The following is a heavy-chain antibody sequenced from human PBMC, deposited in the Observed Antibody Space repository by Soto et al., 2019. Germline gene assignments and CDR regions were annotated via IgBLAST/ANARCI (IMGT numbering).Heavy chain of an antibody. CDR1: GASIITDNW. V-gene: IGHV4-4*02. CDR2: IYHSGNT. Sequence: QVQLQESGPGLVKPSGTLSLTCALSGASIITDNWWSWVRQPPGKEMEWIGEIYHSGNTNFNPSVKSRVTISVDTSKNQFSLTVRSGTAADTAIYYCARASASSKLRGVVINWGQGTLVTVSS. J-gene: IGHJ4*02. CDR3: ARASASSKLRGVVIN. D-gene: IGHD3-10*01.